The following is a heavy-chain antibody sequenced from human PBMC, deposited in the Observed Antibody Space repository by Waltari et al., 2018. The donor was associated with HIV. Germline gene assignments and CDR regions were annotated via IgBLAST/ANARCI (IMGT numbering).Heavy chain of an antibody. Sequence: VESGGAVVQPGSSLRLSCAASGFTFSSYNMIWVRQAPGKGQEWVAVISYDGSSENYADFVKGRFPISRVNSENTLYLQMHSLRPEDTAVYYCARGGKYGDYQYYFDSWGQGTLVTVSP. CDR1: GFTFSSYN. CDR2: ISYDGSSE. D-gene: IGHD4-17*01. V-gene: IGHV3-30-3*01. J-gene: IGHJ4*02. CDR3: ARGGKYGDYQYYFDS.